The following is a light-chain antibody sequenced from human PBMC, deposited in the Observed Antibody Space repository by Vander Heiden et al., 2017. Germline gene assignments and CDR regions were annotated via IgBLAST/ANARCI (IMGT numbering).Light chain of an antibody. J-gene: IGKJ1*01. CDR1: HSFSSSN. Sequence: EIELTQSPGTLSLCPGERAPPSRTARHSFSSSNLAWYKHKPGKPPRLLIYGTSTRAAGIPDRFSGSGSATDFTLTISRLESEDSAVYYCQQYGSSSRTFGQGTRVELK. CDR2: GTS. CDR3: QQYGSSSRT. V-gene: IGKV3-20*01.